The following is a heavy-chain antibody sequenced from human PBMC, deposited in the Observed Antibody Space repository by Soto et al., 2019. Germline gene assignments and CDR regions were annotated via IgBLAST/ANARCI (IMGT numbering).Heavy chain of an antibody. J-gene: IGHJ4*02. CDR1: GFTFTNYW. CDR3: ARPGWSPPDY. D-gene: IGHD6-19*01. CDR2: MKQDGSVK. Sequence: EVQLVESGGGLVQPGGSLRLSCTASGFTFTNYWMSWVRQAPGKGLEWVAAMKQDGSVKVYVDSVKGRFTISRDNAKNSVYLQMNSLRVEDTAVYFCARPGWSPPDYWGQGTLVTVSS. V-gene: IGHV3-7*01.